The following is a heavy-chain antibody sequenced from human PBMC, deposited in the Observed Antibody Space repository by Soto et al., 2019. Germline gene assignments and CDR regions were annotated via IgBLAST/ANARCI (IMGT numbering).Heavy chain of an antibody. Sequence: QVQLVESGGGVVQPGRSLRLSCAASGFTFSSYGMHWVRQAPGKGLEWVAVIWYDGSNKYYADSVKGRFTISRDNSKNTLYLQMNSLRAEDTAVYYCARDPISVVRGAYGMDVWGQGTTVTVSS. CDR2: IWYDGSNK. J-gene: IGHJ6*02. V-gene: IGHV3-33*01. D-gene: IGHD3-10*01. CDR3: ARDPISVVRGAYGMDV. CDR1: GFTFSSYG.